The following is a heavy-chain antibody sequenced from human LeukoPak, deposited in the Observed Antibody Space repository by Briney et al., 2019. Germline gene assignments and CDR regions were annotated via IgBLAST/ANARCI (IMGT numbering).Heavy chain of an antibody. V-gene: IGHV3-33*06. CDR2: IWYDGSNK. Sequence: GGSLRLSCAASGFTFSSYGMHWVRQAPGKGLEWVAVIWYDGSNKYYADSVKGRFTVSRDNSKNTLYLQMNSLRAEDTAVYYCAKETGYHDVTGYYEIFDYWGQGTLVTVSS. J-gene: IGHJ4*02. CDR1: GFTFSSYG. D-gene: IGHD3-22*01. CDR3: AKETGYHDVTGYYEIFDY.